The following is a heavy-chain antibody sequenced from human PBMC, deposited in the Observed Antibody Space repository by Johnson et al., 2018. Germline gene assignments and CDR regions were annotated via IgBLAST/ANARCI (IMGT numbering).Heavy chain of an antibody. J-gene: IGHJ1*01. D-gene: IGHD3-3*01. Sequence: QVQLQEAGPGLVKPSETLSLICTVSGGPILTSSYCWGWIRQPPGKGLEGIANIFYNGNTYYNPSLRSRLIMSLDTSKNQFSLKLTSVTAADTALYHCASSGYYKYFHTWGQGTPVTVSS. CDR3: ASSGYYKYFHT. CDR1: GGPILTSSYC. V-gene: IGHV4-39*01. CDR2: IFYNGNT.